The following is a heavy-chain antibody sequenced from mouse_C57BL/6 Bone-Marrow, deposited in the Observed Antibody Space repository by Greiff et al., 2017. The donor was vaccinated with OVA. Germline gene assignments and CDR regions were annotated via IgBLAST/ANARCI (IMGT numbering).Heavy chain of an antibody. D-gene: IGHD2-5*01. V-gene: IGHV5-6*01. Sequence: EVQWVESGGDLVKPGGSLKLSCAASGFTFSSYGMSWVRQTPDKRLEWVATISSGGSYTYYPDSVKGRFTISRDNAKNTLYLQMSSLKSEDTAMYYCARAYYSNYAWFAYWGQGTLVTVSA. J-gene: IGHJ3*01. CDR3: ARAYYSNYAWFAY. CDR1: GFTFSSYG. CDR2: ISSGGSYT.